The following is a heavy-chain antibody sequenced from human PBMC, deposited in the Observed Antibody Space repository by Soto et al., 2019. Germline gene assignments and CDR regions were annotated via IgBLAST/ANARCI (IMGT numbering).Heavy chain of an antibody. CDR1: GLSLSRYT. CDR2: ISTSGRTI. D-gene: IGHD3-10*01. J-gene: IGHJ5*02. V-gene: IGHV3-48*02. CDR3: VRKGHMVRGVIMNEWFDP. Sequence: GSRRLSAEASGLSLSRYTMPWVRQAPGKGLEWVSSISTSGRTIYYADSVKGRFTVSRDDANDSLFLQIDSLREEDTAVYYCVRKGHMVRGVIMNEWFDPRGQGTLVTVSS.